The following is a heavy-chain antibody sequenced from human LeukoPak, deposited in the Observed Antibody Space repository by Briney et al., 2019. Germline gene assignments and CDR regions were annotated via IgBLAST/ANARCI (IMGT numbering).Heavy chain of an antibody. CDR1: GFNFDNFA. Sequence: PGGSLRLSCVVSGFNFDNFAMHWVRQPLGKGLEWVAVISHDGRTKYYADSMKGRITISRDNSKNTLYLQMNSLRAEDTAVYYCAKEEAHITMVRGIENAFDIWGQGTMVTVSS. J-gene: IGHJ3*02. CDR2: ISHDGRTK. D-gene: IGHD3-10*01. V-gene: IGHV3-30*04. CDR3: AKEEAHITMVRGIENAFDI.